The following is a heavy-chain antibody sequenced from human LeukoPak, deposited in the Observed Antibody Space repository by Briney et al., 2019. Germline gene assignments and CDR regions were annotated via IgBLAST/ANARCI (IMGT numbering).Heavy chain of an antibody. CDR2: ISSSGSII. D-gene: IGHD3-3*01. CDR3: ARDLKDFWSGYAHYFDY. Sequence: GGSLRLSCAASGFAFSSFEMNWVRQAPGKGLEWVSYISSSGSIIYYADSVKGRLTISRDNAKDSLYLQMNSLRAEDTAVYYCARDLKDFWSGYAHYFDYWGQGTLVTVSS. V-gene: IGHV3-48*03. J-gene: IGHJ4*02. CDR1: GFAFSSFE.